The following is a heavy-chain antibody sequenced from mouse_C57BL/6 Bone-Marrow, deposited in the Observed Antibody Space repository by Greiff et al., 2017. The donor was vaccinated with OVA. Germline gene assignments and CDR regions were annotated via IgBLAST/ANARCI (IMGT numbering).Heavy chain of an antibody. J-gene: IGHJ4*01. CDR2: INPSSGYT. Sequence: VQLVESGAELARPGASVKMSCKASGYTFTSYTMHWVKQRPGKGLEWIGYINPSSGYTKYNQKFKDKATLTSDKFSSTAYMQLSVLTSDDSAGYYCSRWGNYVRMDYWGQGTSVTVSS. D-gene: IGHD2-1*01. V-gene: IGHV1-4*01. CDR3: SRWGNYVRMDY. CDR1: GYTFTSYT.